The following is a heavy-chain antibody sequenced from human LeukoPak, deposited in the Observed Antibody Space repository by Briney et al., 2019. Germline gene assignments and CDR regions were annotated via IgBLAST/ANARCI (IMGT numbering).Heavy chain of an antibody. CDR3: ARSRYLDWGGAFDM. CDR2: IYSGGST. D-gene: IGHD3-9*01. CDR1: GFTFSSYG. Sequence: GGTLRLSCAASGFTFSSYGMSWVRQAPGKGLEWVSVIYSGGSTYYADSVKGRFTISRDDSKNTVYLQLNSLRGEDTAIYYCARSRYLDWGGAFDMWGQGTMVTVSS. V-gene: IGHV3-66*01. J-gene: IGHJ3*02.